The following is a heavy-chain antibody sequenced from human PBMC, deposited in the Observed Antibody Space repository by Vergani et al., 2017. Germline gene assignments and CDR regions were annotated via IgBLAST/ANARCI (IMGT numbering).Heavy chain of an antibody. CDR1: GGSISSSSYY. J-gene: IGHJ6*03. Sequence: QVQLQESGPGLVKPSETLSLTCTVSGGSISSSSYYWGWIRQPPGKGLEWIGSIYYSGSTYYNPSLKSRVTISVDTSKNQFSLKLSSVTAADTAVYYCARTPYCSSTSCPYYYYYMDVWGKGTTVTVSS. CDR2: IYYSGST. D-gene: IGHD2-2*01. CDR3: ARTPYCSSTSCPYYYYYMDV. V-gene: IGHV4-39*07.